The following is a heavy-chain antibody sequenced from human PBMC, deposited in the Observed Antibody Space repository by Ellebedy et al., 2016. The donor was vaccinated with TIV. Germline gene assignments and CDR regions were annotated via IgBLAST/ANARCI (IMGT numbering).Heavy chain of an antibody. D-gene: IGHD3-16*01. CDR2: IKQDGSDK. CDR3: SRTSTMTTFGASDF. Sequence: GESLKISCAASEFTFSSRWMSWVRRTPGRGLEWVANIKQDGSDKNYVDPVKGRFTISRDNAKNSLYLQMNSLSADDTAVYYCSRTSTMTTFGASDFWGQGTMVTVSS. J-gene: IGHJ3*01. V-gene: IGHV3-7*01. CDR1: EFTFSSRW.